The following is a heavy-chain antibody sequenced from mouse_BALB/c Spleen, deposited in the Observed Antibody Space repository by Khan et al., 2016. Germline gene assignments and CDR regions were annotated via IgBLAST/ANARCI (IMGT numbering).Heavy chain of an antibody. V-gene: IGHV3-6*02. CDR1: GYSITSGYS. D-gene: IGHD2-2*01. CDR3: ARDGDDGWFAY. J-gene: IGHJ3*01. Sequence: EVQLQESGPGLVKPSQSLSLSFSVTGYSITSGYSWNWIRQFPGNRLEWMGYISYAGYNGSNPSLKNRISITRDTSKNQIFLHMASVTTEDTARYYGARDGDDGWFAYWGQGTLVTVSA. CDR2: ISYAGYN.